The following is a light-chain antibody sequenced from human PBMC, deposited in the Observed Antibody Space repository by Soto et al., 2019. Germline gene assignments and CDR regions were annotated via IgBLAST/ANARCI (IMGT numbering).Light chain of an antibody. Sequence: EMVLTQSPGTLSLSPGERATLSCSASQSVIYYLAWYQQKPGQAPRLLIYDASSRATGVPDRFSGSGSGTDFTLTITRLEPEDFATYYCLQNNSYPVTFGQGTKVDIK. CDR3: LQNNSYPVT. CDR1: QSVIYY. J-gene: IGKJ1*01. V-gene: IGKV3-20*01. CDR2: DAS.